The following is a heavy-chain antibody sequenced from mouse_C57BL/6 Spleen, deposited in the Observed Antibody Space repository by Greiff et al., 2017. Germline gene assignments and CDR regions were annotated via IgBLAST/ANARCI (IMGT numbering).Heavy chain of an antibody. CDR2: IWSGGGT. V-gene: IGHV2-4*01. CDR1: GFSLTSYG. CDR3: AKGYDYDDRAMDY. Sequence: VQLQQSGPGLVQPSQSLSITCTVSGFSLTSYGVHWVRQPPGKGLEWLGVIWSGGGTDSNAAFISRLSISKDNSKSQVFFKMNSLQADDTAIYYCAKGYDYDDRAMDYWGQGTSGTVSS. J-gene: IGHJ4*01. D-gene: IGHD2-4*01.